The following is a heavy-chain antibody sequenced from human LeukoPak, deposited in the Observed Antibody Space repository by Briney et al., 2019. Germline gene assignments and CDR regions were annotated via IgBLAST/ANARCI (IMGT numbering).Heavy chain of an antibody. V-gene: IGHV4-59*01. CDR1: GGSLSSYY. CDR3: ARDKDAFDI. J-gene: IGHJ3*02. CDR2: IYYSGST. Sequence: SETLSLTCTVFGGSLSSYYWVWIRQPPGKGLEWIGYIYYSGSTNYNPSLKSRVTISVDTSKNQFSLKLSSVTAADTAVYYCARDKDAFDIWGQGTMVTVSS.